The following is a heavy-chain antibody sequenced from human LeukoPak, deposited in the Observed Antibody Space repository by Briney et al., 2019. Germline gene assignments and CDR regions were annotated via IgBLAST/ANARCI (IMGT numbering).Heavy chain of an antibody. CDR3: AKDGCSSASCFSVY. J-gene: IGHJ4*02. D-gene: IGHD2-2*01. Sequence: GGSLRLSCAASGFTLSCFAMNWLRPPPEKGLEWVSAIIGSGDATYYAASVKGRFTISRDNSKNSLYLQMNSLRAADTAVYYCAKDGCSSASCFSVYWGQGTLVPVSS. CDR2: IIGSGDAT. V-gene: IGHV3-23*01. CDR1: GFTLSCFA.